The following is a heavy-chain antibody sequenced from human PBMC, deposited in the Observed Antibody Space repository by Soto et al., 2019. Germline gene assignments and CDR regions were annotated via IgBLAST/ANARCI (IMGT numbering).Heavy chain of an antibody. V-gene: IGHV4-31*03. CDR3: ARDRGVVDSGGSRGTLGAFDI. Sequence: SETLSLTCTVSGGSISSGGYYWSWIRQHPGKGLEWIGYIYYSGSTYYNPSLKSRVTISVDTSKNQFSLKLSTVTAADTAVYCCARDRGVVDSGGSRGTLGAFDIWGQGTMVTVSS. CDR2: IYYSGST. J-gene: IGHJ3*02. D-gene: IGHD2-15*01. CDR1: GGSISSGGYY.